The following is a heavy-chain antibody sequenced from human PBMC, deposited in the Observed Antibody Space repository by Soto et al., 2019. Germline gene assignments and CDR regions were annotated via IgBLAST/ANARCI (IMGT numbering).Heavy chain of an antibody. CDR3: ARHNGPPTSEKGFDH. CDR2: ISTYSGDT. V-gene: IGHV1-18*01. CDR1: GYTFFTYD. Sequence: QVHLVQSGVEVKTPGASVKVSCQASGYTFFTYDITWVRQAPGQGLEWMGWISTYSGDTKYAQKFQGRVTMTTDTSPTTAYLELRSLRSDDTAVYYCARHNGPPTSEKGFDHWCQGNRVTVSS. J-gene: IGHJ5*02. D-gene: IGHD1-20*01.